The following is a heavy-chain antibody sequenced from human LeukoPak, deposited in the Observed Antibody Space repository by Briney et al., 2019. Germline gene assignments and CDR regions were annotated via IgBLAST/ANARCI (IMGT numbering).Heavy chain of an antibody. J-gene: IGHJ5*02. CDR2: INSDGSST. CDR1: GFTFSSYW. Sequence: PGGSLRLSCAASGFTFSSYWMPWVRQAPGKGLVWVSRINSDGSSTSYADSVRGRFTISRDNAKNTLYLQMNSLRAEDTAVYYCARMKDIVIVPAAPRGWFDPWGQGTLVTVSS. CDR3: ARMKDIVIVPAAPRGWFDP. V-gene: IGHV3-74*01. D-gene: IGHD2-2*01.